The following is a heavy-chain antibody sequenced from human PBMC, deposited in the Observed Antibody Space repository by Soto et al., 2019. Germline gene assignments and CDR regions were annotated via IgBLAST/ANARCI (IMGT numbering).Heavy chain of an antibody. J-gene: IGHJ6*02. D-gene: IGHD5-12*01. CDR1: GFTFTSSA. V-gene: IGHV1-58*01. CDR2: IVVGSGNT. CDR3: ARDPGYSGYDSYYYCMDV. Sequence: SVKVSCKASGFTFTSSAVQWVRQARGQRLEWIGWIVVGSGNTNYAQKLQERVTITRDTSISTAYMELSRLRSDDTAVYYCARDPGYSGYDSYYYCMDVWCQGTTVTVSS.